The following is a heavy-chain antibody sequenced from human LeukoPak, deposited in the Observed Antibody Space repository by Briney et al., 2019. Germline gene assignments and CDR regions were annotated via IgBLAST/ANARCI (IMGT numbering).Heavy chain of an antibody. D-gene: IGHD5-12*01. J-gene: IGHJ4*02. CDR1: GFTFSDYY. Sequence: PGGSLRLSCAASGFTFSDYYMSWIRQAPGKGLEWVSYISSSGSTIYYADSVKGRFTISRDNAKNSLYLQMNSLRAEDTAIYYCAREWDSGSSSIDYWGPGILATVSS. CDR2: ISSSGSTI. CDR3: AREWDSGSSSIDY. V-gene: IGHV3-11*04.